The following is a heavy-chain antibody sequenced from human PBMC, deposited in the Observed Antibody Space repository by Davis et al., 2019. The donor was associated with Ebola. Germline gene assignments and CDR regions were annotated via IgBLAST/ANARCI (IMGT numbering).Heavy chain of an antibody. CDR3: AREHTGARWFDP. V-gene: IGHV1-8*01. CDR1: RYTFPRYV. D-gene: IGHD3-10*01. Sequence: ASVQVSCKASRYTFPRYVLHWVRQATGQGLEWMGWMNPTRGNTGYAQKFQGRVTMTRNTYISTAYMELSSMRAEDTAVYYCAREHTGARWFDPWGQGTLVTVSS. CDR2: MNPTRGNT. J-gene: IGHJ5*02.